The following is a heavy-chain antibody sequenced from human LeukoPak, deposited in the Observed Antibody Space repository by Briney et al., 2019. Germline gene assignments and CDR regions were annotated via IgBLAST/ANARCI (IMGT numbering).Heavy chain of an antibody. D-gene: IGHD3-9*01. CDR1: GYTFTSYG. V-gene: IGHV1-18*01. CDR2: IRPYNGNT. J-gene: IGHJ5*02. CDR3: ARGTYYDILTGYFNWFDP. Sequence: ASVKVSCKASGYTFTSYGISWVRQAPGQGLEWMGWIRPYNGNTNYAQKLQGRVTMTTDTSTSTAYMELRSLRSDDTAVYYCARGTYYDILTGYFNWFDPWGQGTLVTVSS.